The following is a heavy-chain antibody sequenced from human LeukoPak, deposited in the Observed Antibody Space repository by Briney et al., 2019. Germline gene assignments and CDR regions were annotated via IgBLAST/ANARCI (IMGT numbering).Heavy chain of an antibody. D-gene: IGHD3-9*01. V-gene: IGHV4-39*07. J-gene: IGHJ4*02. CDR2: IYYSGTT. Sequence: SETLSLTCTVSGGSISSSIYYWGWIRQPPGKGLEWIGSIYYSGTTYYNPSLKSRVTISVDTSKTQFSLKVTSVTAADTAVYYCASAYYDILGGHFDYWGQGTLVTVSS. CDR1: GGSISSSIYY. CDR3: ASAYYDILGGHFDY.